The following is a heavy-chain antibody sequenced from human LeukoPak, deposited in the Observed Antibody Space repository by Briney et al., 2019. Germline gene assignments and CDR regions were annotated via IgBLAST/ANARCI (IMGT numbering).Heavy chain of an antibody. J-gene: IGHJ6*03. D-gene: IGHD6-13*01. Sequence: SETLSLTCTVSGGSISSSSYYWGWIRQPPGKGLEWIGSIYYSGSTYYNPSLKSRVTISVDTSKNQFSLKLSSVTAADTAVYYCARLAAAGSYYYYYYYMDVWGKGTTVTVSS. CDR3: ARLAAAGSYYYYYYYMDV. CDR1: GGSISSSSYY. CDR2: IYYSGST. V-gene: IGHV4-39*07.